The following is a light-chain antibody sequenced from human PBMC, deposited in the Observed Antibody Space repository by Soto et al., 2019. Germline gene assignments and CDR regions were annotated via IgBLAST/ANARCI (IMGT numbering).Light chain of an antibody. CDR3: QQRSNWTWT. V-gene: IGKV3D-11*01. CDR2: DAS. J-gene: IGKJ1*01. Sequence: EIVLTQSPGTLSLSPGERATLSCRASQGVSSNLAWYQQKPGQAPRLLIYDASNRATGIPARFSGSRSGTDFTLTISSLEPEDFAVYYCQQRSNWTWTFGHGTKVDIK. CDR1: QGVSSN.